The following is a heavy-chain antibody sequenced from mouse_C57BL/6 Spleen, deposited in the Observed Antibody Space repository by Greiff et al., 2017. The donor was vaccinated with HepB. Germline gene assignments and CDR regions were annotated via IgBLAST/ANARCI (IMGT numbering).Heavy chain of an antibody. CDR1: GYAFSSSW. J-gene: IGHJ4*01. D-gene: IGHD1-1*01. V-gene: IGHV1-82*01. CDR2: IYPGDGDT. Sequence: VQLQQSGPELVKPGASVKISCKASGYAFSSSWMNWVKQRPGKGLEWIGRIYPGDGDTNYNGKFKGKATLTADKSSSTAYMQLSSLTSEDSAVYFCARITTVVANAMDYRGQGTSVTVSS. CDR3: ARITTVVANAMDY.